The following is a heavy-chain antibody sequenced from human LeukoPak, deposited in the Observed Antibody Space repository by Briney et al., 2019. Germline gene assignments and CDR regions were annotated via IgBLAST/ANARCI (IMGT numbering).Heavy chain of an antibody. D-gene: IGHD3-10*01. CDR1: GVSIRSSNYF. CDR3: ARHARYRSGEDWFDP. J-gene: IGHJ5*02. CDR2: TSYSEGT. Sequence: PSETLSLTCTVSGVSIRSSNYFWGWIRHPPGKGLEWIGSTSYSEGTHYNPSLKSRLIMTIDTSKNQFSLKLSSVTAADTALYYCARHARYRSGEDWFDPWGQGTLVTVSS. V-gene: IGHV4-39*01.